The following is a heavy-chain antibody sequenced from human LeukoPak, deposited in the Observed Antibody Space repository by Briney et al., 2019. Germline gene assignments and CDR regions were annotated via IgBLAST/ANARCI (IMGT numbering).Heavy chain of an antibody. Sequence: GGSLRLSCAASGFTFSSYGMHGVRQAPGKGLEGVAFIRYDGSNKYYADSVKGGFTISRDNSQNTLYLQMNSLRAEDTAVYDCAKEVDIWFGESGGFDPWGQGTLVTVSS. CDR3: AKEVDIWFGESGGFDP. CDR2: IRYDGSNK. J-gene: IGHJ5*02. CDR1: GFTFSSYG. D-gene: IGHD3-10*01. V-gene: IGHV3-30*02.